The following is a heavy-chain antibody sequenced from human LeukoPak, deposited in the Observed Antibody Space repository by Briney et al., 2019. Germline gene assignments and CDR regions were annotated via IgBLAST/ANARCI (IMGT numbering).Heavy chain of an antibody. V-gene: IGHV3-23*01. J-gene: IGHJ4*02. CDR2: ITNGGST. CDR1: GFTFSNYA. Sequence: GGSLRLSCEASGFTFSNYAMSWVRQAPGKGLEWVSAITNGGSTYYADSVKGRFTISRDNSKNTLYLQMKSLRADDTAVCYCAKHIVIVPAAKDYWGQGTLVTVSS. CDR3: AKHIVIVPAAKDY. D-gene: IGHD2-2*01.